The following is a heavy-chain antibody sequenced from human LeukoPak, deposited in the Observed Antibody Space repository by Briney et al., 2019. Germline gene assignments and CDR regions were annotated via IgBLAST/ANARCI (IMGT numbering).Heavy chain of an antibody. V-gene: IGHV5-51*01. J-gene: IGHJ4*02. CDR1: GYNFTSYW. Sequence: GESLKISCKGSGYNFTSYWIGWVRQMSGKGLEWMGIIYPGDSDTRYSPSFQGQVTISADKSINTAYLQWSSLKASDTAMYYCARGLYYYDSSGDYYFDYWGQGTLVTVSS. D-gene: IGHD3-22*01. CDR2: IYPGDSDT. CDR3: ARGLYYYDSSGDYYFDY.